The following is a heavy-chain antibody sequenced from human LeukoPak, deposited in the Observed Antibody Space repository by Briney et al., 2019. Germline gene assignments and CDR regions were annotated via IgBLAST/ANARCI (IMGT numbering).Heavy chain of an antibody. J-gene: IGHJ6*02. CDR3: ARAILFYGSGSYYPMDV. CDR1: GFTFSSYS. V-gene: IGHV3-21*01. CDR2: ISSSSSYI. Sequence: GGSLRLSCAASGFTFSSYSMNWVRQAPGKGLEWVSSISSSSSYIYYADSVKGRFTISRDNAKNSLYLQMNSLRAEDTAAYYCARAILFYGSGSYYPMDVWGQGTTVTVSS. D-gene: IGHD3-10*01.